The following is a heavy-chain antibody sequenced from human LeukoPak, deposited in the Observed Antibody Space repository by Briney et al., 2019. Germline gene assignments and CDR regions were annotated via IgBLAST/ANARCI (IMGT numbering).Heavy chain of an antibody. J-gene: IGHJ4*02. CDR1: GYTFTSYY. V-gene: IGHV1-46*01. D-gene: IGHD2-2*01. CDR2: INPSGGST. Sequence: ASVKVSCKASGYTFTSYYMHWVRQAPGQGLEWMGIINPSGGSTSYAQKFQGRVTMTRDTSTSTVYMELSSLRSEDTAVYYCARSYCSSTSCYLFDYWGQGTLVTVSS. CDR3: ARSYCSSTSCYLFDY.